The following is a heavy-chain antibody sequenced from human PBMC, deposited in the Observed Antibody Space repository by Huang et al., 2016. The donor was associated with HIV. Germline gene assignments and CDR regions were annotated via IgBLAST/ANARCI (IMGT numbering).Heavy chain of an antibody. J-gene: IGHJ3*02. CDR2: IKYDGSEK. D-gene: IGHD4-4*01. CDR3: SARRRDAYRGDTFEI. Sequence: QVFLVASGGGVVQPGGYLRLSCAAFGFSFSNYGVPWVRLAPGKGVELVTFIKYDGSEKKYAGSVKGRFRISRDNLRKTVFVQMNSLRPEDTAVYYCSARRRDAYRGDTFEIWGQGTVVTVSS. V-gene: IGHV3-30*02. CDR1: GFSFSNYG.